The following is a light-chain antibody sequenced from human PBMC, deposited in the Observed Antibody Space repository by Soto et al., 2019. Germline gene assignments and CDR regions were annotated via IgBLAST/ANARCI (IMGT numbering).Light chain of an antibody. CDR3: QQSYSTPPFT. CDR2: AAS. J-gene: IGKJ3*01. Sequence: DIQMTQSPSSLSASVGDRVTITCRASQSISSYLNWYQQKPGKAPKLLIYAASSLQSGVPSRFSGSGSGTDFTLTISSLPPEDFATYYCQQSYSTPPFTFGPGTKVDIK. CDR1: QSISSY. V-gene: IGKV1-39*01.